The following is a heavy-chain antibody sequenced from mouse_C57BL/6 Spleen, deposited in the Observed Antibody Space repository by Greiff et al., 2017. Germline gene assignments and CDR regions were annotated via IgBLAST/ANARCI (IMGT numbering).Heavy chain of an antibody. CDR3: AKEGSTMFIDY. CDR2: IYTSDSET. CDR1: GYTFTSYW. Sequence: VPLQQPGAELVRPGSSVQLSCKASGYTFTSYWMDWVKQRPGQGLEWIGNIYTSDSETHYNQKFKDKATLTVDKSASTSYMQLSSLTSEDSAVYYCAKEGSTMFIDYWGQGTTRTVSS. J-gene: IGHJ2*01. V-gene: IGHV1-61*01. D-gene: IGHD2-2*01.